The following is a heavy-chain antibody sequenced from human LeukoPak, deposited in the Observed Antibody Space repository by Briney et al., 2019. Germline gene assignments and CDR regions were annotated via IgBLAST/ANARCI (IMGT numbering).Heavy chain of an antibody. V-gene: IGHV3-48*01. CDR3: ARDLGSGDHGLLV. CDR1: GFTFSSYT. Sequence: PGGSLRLSCAASGFTFSSYTMNWVRQAPGKGLNGFSYISRTGTTVYYADSVKGRFTISRDNAKNSLYLQMNSLRSEDTALYYCARDLGSGDHGLLVWGQGTLLTVSS. D-gene: IGHD2-21*02. J-gene: IGHJ4*02. CDR2: ISRTGTTV.